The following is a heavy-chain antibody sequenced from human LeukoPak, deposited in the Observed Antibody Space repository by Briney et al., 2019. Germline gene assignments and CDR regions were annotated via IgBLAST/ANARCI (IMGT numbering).Heavy chain of an antibody. V-gene: IGHV3-23*01. J-gene: IGHJ4*02. D-gene: IGHD3-22*01. Sequence: GGSLRLSCAASGFTVSSNYMSWVRQAPGKGLEWVSAISGSGGSTYYADSVKGRFTISRDNSKNTLYLQMNSLRAEDTAVYYCAGTDSSGYFYWGQGTLVAVSS. CDR2: ISGSGGST. CDR1: GFTVSSNY. CDR3: AGTDSSGYFY.